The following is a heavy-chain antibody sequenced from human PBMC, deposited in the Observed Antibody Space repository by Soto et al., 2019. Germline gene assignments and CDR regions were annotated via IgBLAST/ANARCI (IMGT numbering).Heavy chain of an antibody. Sequence: ASVKVSCKASGYTFTGYYMHWVRQAPGQGLEWMGWINPNSGGTNYAQKFQGRVTMTRDTSISTAYMELSRLRSDDTAVYYCARIYSDCGGECYRDDYWGQGTLVTVYS. CDR2: INPNSGGT. CDR3: ARIYSDCGGECYRDDY. D-gene: IGHD2-21*01. J-gene: IGHJ4*02. V-gene: IGHV1-2*02. CDR1: GYTFTGYY.